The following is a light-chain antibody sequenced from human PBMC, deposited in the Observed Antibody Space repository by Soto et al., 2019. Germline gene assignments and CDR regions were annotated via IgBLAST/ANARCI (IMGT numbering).Light chain of an antibody. CDR3: QHLNSHPLT. V-gene: IGKV1-9*01. J-gene: IGKJ4*01. CDR2: AAS. CDR1: QVISSY. Sequence: IQLTHSPTSLSASVGDRVTITCRASQVISSYLAWYQQKPGKAPKLLIYAASTLQSGVPSRFRGSGSGTDFTLTNSSLQPEDFATYYCQHLNSHPLTFGGGTKGPIK.